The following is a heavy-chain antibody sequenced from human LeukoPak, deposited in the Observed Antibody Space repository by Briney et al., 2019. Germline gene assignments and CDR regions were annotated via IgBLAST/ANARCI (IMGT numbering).Heavy chain of an antibody. D-gene: IGHD1-26*01. Sequence: SETLSLTCTVSGGSISSSSYYWGWIRQPPGKGLEWIGSIYYSGSTYYNPSLKSRVTISVDTSKSQFSLKLSSVTAADTAVYYCARRSTLVGATDYWGQGTLVTVSS. CDR3: ARRSTLVGATDY. CDR2: IYYSGST. J-gene: IGHJ4*02. CDR1: GGSISSSSYY. V-gene: IGHV4-39*01.